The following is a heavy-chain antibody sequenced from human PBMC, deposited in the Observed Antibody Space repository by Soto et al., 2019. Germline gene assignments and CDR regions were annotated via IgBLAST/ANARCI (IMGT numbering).Heavy chain of an antibody. J-gene: IGHJ4*02. V-gene: IGHV3-23*01. CDR3: ARWSYLDY. CDR1: GSSFGSYA. CDR2: ISGSDGKT. Sequence: GSLRLTCAASGSSFGSYALSWVRQAPGKGLEWVSTISGSDGKTFYADSVKGRFSISRDTSQSTLYLQMNRLRADDTAMYYCARWSYLDYWGQGTPVTVSS. D-gene: IGHD3-3*01.